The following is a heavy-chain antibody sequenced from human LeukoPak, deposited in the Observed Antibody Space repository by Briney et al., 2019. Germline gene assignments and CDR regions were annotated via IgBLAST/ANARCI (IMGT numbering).Heavy chain of an antibody. D-gene: IGHD1-26*01. V-gene: IGHV4-4*07. J-gene: IGHJ4*02. CDR1: GGSIGYYL. CDR3: GTSDVGSNPYDY. Sequence: PSETLSLTCTDSGGSIGYYLWSRIRQPAGKGLEWIGRISKSGITNYNPSLKSRVTISVDKSKNQFSLKLSSVTAADTAVYYCGTSDVGSNPYDYCGQGTLVTVSS. CDR2: ISKSGIT.